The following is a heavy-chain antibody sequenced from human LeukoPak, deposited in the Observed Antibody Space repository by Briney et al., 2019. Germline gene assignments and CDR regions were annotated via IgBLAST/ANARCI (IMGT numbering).Heavy chain of an antibody. CDR1: GGSISSYY. Sequence: TSETLSLTCTVSGGSISSYYWSWVRQPPGKGLEWIGYIYYSASTNYNRPLKGRVTMTVDTSKNKFSLNLGAVTAADTAVYYCARGRGSSWYYFDSWGQGTLVTVSS. D-gene: IGHD6-13*01. CDR3: ARGRGSSWYYFDS. V-gene: IGHV4-59*12. CDR2: IYYSAST. J-gene: IGHJ4*02.